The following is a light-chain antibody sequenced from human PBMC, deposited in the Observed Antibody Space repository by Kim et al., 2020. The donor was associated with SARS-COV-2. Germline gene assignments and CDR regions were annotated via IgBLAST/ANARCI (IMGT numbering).Light chain of an antibody. Sequence: ASVGDRVTITCRASQSIYTCLAWYQQKPGKAPNLLIYKASDLHSGVPSRFSGSGSGTEFTLTISSLQPDDFATYYCQQYTNYPRTFGQGTRVDIK. CDR2: KAS. CDR1: QSIYTC. V-gene: IGKV1-5*03. J-gene: IGKJ1*01. CDR3: QQYTNYPRT.